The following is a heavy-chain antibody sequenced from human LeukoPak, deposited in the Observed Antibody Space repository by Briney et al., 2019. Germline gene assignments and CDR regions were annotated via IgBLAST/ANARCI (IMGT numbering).Heavy chain of an antibody. D-gene: IGHD4-23*01. CDR3: ARDGEMGTHSVSDR. CDR1: RFTFSSYW. J-gene: IGHJ3*01. Sequence: GGSLRLSCAASRFTFSSYWMNWVRQAPGKGLEWVANIKQDGSEKYYVDSVKGRFTISRDNAKNSVYLQMNSLRAEDTAVYYCARDGEMGTHSVSDRWGQGTLVTVSS. CDR2: IKQDGSEK. V-gene: IGHV3-7*01.